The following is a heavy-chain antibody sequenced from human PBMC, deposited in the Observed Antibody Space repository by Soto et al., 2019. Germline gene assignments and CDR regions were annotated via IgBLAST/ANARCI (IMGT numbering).Heavy chain of an antibody. V-gene: IGHV3-23*01. CDR1: GFTFSSYA. CDR3: AKGAVAGTGYY. CDR2: ISDSGGST. Sequence: VQLLESGGGLVQPGGSLRLSCAASGFTFSSYAMSWVRQAPGKGLEWVSAISDSGGSTYYADSVKGRFTISRDNSKSTLFLQMNSLRAEDTAVYYCAKGAVAGTGYYWGQGTLVTVAS. D-gene: IGHD6-19*01. J-gene: IGHJ4*02.